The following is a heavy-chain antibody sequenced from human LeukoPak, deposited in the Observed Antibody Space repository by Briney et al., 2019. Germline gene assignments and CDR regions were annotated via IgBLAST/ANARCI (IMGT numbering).Heavy chain of an antibody. Sequence: GESLKISCQGSGYSFTNYWIGWVRQMPGKGLEWMGIIYPGDSDTRYSPSFQGQVLISVDKSISTAYLQWGNLKATDTALYYCARLPCTGGSCSKTFDYWGQGTLVTVYS. J-gene: IGHJ4*02. CDR1: GYSFTNYW. D-gene: IGHD2-15*01. CDR2: IYPGDSDT. V-gene: IGHV5-51*01. CDR3: ARLPCTGGSCSKTFDY.